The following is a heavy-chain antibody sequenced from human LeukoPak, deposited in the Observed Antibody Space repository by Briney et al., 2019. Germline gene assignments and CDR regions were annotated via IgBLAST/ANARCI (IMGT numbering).Heavy chain of an antibody. CDR2: IKQDGSEK. CDR1: GFTFSSHW. CDR3: ARDLGSSGSI. D-gene: IGHD6-19*01. Sequence: GGSLRLSCAASGFTFSSHWMSWVRQAPGKGLEWVANIKQDGSEKYYVDSVKGRFTISRDNAKNSLYLQMNSLRAEDTAVYYCARDLGSSGSIWGQGTMVTVSS. J-gene: IGHJ3*02. V-gene: IGHV3-7*01.